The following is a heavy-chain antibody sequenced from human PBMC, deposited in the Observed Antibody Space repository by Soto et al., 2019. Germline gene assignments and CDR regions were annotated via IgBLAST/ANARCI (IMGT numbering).Heavy chain of an antibody. V-gene: IGHV4-59*01. CDR1: GGSISSSS. J-gene: IGHJ4*02. CDR3: ARARFCTSTGCYHYFDF. CDR2: IYNNGRT. Sequence: PSETLSLTCTVSGGSISSSSWSWIRQPPGRGLEWIGYIYNNGRTDYNPSLKSRVTISVDTSKNHFSLKLSSVTPADTAVYYCARARFCTSTGCYHYFDFWGQGTLVTVSS. D-gene: IGHD2-2*01.